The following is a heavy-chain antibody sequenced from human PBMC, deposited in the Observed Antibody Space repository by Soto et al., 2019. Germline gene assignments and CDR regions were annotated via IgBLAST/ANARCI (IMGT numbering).Heavy chain of an antibody. D-gene: IGHD6-19*01. J-gene: IGHJ4*02. Sequence: QVQLVQSGAEVKKPGASVRVSCKASGYTFTNYGISWMRQAPGQGLEWMGWISTYNGNTNYAPKFQGRVTMTRDTSTSTAYMALRCLRSDDTAVYFCARVHSITVAGLGYWGQGTLVTVSS. CDR2: ISTYNGNT. CDR1: GYTFTNYG. CDR3: ARVHSITVAGLGY. V-gene: IGHV1-18*04.